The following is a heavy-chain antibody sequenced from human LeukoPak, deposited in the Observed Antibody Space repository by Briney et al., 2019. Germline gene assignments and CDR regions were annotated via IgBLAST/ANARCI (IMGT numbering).Heavy chain of an antibody. D-gene: IGHD2-15*01. CDR1: GYTFTSYD. CDR3: ARVYCSGGSCYGGGFDP. V-gene: IGHV1-8*01. Sequence: ASVKVSCKASGYTFTSYDINWVRQATGQGLEWMGWMNSNSGNTGYAQKFQGRVTMTRNTSISTAYMELSSLRSEDTAVYYCARVYCSGGSCYGGGFDPWGQGTLVTVSS. CDR2: MNSNSGNT. J-gene: IGHJ5*02.